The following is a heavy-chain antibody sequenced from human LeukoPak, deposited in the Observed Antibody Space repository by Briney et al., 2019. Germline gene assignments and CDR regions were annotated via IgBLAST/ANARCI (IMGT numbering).Heavy chain of an antibody. CDR3: AKTDYSSGWYRIWDY. CDR1: GFTFSSFE. V-gene: IGHV3-23*01. J-gene: IGHJ4*02. D-gene: IGHD6-19*01. CDR2: ISGSGGSA. Sequence: QSGGSLRLSCAASGFTFSSFEMSWVRQAPGKGLEWVSAISGSGGSAYYADSVKGRFTISRDNSRNSLSLQMNSLRAEDTALYYCAKTDYSSGWYRIWDYWGQGTLVTVSS.